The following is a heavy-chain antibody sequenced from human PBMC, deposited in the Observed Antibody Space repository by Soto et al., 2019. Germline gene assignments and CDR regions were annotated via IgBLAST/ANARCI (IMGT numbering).Heavy chain of an antibody. Sequence: LRLSCAASGFTFSSYAMHWVRQAPGKGLEWVAVISYDGSNKYYADSVKGRFTISRDNSKNTLYLQMNSLRAEDTAVYYCARGGKIFGVVIPYYFDYWGQGALVTVSS. V-gene: IGHV3-30-3*01. D-gene: IGHD3-3*01. CDR3: ARGGKIFGVVIPYYFDY. J-gene: IGHJ4*02. CDR1: GFTFSSYA. CDR2: ISYDGSNK.